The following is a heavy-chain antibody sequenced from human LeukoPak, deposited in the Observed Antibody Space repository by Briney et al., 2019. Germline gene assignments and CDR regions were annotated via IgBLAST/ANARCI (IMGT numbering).Heavy chain of an antibody. D-gene: IGHD4-17*01. V-gene: IGHV3-30*18. Sequence: GRSLRLSCAASGFTFSHYGMHWVRQAPGKGLEWVAAISYDGSNKYYADSVKGRFTISRDNSKNTLYLQLNSLRAEDTAMYYCANPETYGDYEFWSQGTLVTVSS. J-gene: IGHJ4*02. CDR1: GFTFSHYG. CDR2: ISYDGSNK. CDR3: ANPETYGDYEF.